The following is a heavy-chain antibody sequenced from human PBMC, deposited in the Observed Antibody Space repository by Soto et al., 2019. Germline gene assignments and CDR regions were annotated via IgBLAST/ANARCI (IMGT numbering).Heavy chain of an antibody. V-gene: IGHV4-34*01. D-gene: IGHD2-2*01. CDR1: CGSIRVYY. Sequence: EXLSLTGAVYCGSIRVYYWSLILQPPGKGLEWIGEINHSGSTNYNPSLKSRVTISVDTSKNQFSLKLSSVTAADTAVYYCAREDIVVVPADYGMDVWGQGTTVTVSS. CDR3: AREDIVVVPADYGMDV. J-gene: IGHJ6*02. CDR2: INHSGST.